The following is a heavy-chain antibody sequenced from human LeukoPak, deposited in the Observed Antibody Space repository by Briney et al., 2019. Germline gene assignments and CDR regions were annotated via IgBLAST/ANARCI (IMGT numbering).Heavy chain of an antibody. V-gene: IGHV3-23*01. Sequence: GGSLRLSCATSGFTFRNYDMSWVRQAPGKGLEWVSAISSSGGNTYYPDSVRGRFTISRDNSKNTLHLQMNSLRVEDTALYYCVRRFGTYYFDSWGHGTLVIVSS. D-gene: IGHD3-10*01. CDR3: VRRFGTYYFDS. CDR1: GFTFRNYD. J-gene: IGHJ4*01. CDR2: ISSSGGNT.